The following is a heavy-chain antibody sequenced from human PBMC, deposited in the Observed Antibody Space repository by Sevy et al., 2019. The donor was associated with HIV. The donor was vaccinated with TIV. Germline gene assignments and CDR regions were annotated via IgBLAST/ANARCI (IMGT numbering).Heavy chain of an antibody. Sequence: GGSLRLSCAASGFTFSNVWMSWVRQAPGKGVQWVAHFKSKTDGGTTDYAAPVRGRFTISRDDSKNTLSLQMNSLKTEDTAVYYCTTGGSLFQHWGQGTLVTVSS. CDR1: GFTFSNVW. D-gene: IGHD3-16*01. CDR2: FKSKTDGGTT. V-gene: IGHV3-15*01. CDR3: TTGGSLFQH. J-gene: IGHJ1*01.